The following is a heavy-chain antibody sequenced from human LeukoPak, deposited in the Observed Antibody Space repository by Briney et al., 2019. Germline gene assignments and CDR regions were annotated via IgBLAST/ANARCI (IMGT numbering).Heavy chain of an antibody. D-gene: IGHD7-27*01. CDR2: IIPIFGTA. V-gene: IGHV1-69*13. J-gene: IGHJ4*02. CDR1: GGTFSSYA. Sequence: SVKVSCKASGGTFSSYAISWVRQAPGQGLEWMGGIIPIFGTANYAQKFQGRVTITADESTSTAYMELSSLRSEDTAVYYCARQPELGPYFDYWGQGTLVTVSS. CDR3: ARQPELGPYFDY.